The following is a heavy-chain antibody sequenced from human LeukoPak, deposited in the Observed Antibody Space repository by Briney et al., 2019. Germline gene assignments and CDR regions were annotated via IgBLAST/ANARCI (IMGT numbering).Heavy chain of an antibody. Sequence: GGSLRLSCAASGFTVSSNYMSWVRQAPGKGLEWVSVIYSGGSTYYADSVKSRFTISRDNSKNTLYLQMNSLRAEDTAVYYCARTYYYGPGRDVWGQGTTVTVSS. D-gene: IGHD3-10*01. V-gene: IGHV3-53*01. CDR2: IYSGGST. CDR1: GFTVSSNY. CDR3: ARTYYYGPGRDV. J-gene: IGHJ6*02.